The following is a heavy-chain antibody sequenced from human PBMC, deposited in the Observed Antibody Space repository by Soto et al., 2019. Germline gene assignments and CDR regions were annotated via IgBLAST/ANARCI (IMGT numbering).Heavy chain of an antibody. J-gene: IGHJ4*02. V-gene: IGHV1-69*01. CDR2: IIPIFGTA. D-gene: IGHD4-17*01. Sequence: QVQLVQSGAEVKKPGSSVKVSCKASGGTFSSYAISWVRQAPGQGLEWMGGIIPIFGTANYAQKFQGRVTITADESTSTAYIGLGSLRSEDTAVYYCASLGVTTASDYWGQGTLVTVSS. CDR3: ASLGVTTASDY. CDR1: GGTFSSYA.